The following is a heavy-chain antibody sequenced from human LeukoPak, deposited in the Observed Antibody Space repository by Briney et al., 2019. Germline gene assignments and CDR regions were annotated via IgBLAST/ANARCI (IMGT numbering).Heavy chain of an antibody. CDR1: GFTFDDYA. D-gene: IGHD6-13*01. V-gene: IGHV3-9*01. CDR2: ISWNSGSM. Sequence: GGSLRLSCVASGFTFDDYAMHWVRQAPGKGLEWVSGISWNSGSMGYADSVKGRFTISRDNAKNSLYLQMNSLRAEDTALYYCAKGSGSGSWYALDYWGQGTLVTVSS. J-gene: IGHJ4*02. CDR3: AKGSGSGSWYALDY.